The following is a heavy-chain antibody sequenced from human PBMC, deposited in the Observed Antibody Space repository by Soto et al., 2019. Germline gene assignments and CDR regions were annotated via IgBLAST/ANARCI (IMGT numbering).Heavy chain of an antibody. V-gene: IGHV1-18*01. CDR2: ISAYNGNT. Sequence: QVQLVQSGAEVKKPGASVKVSCKASGYTFTSYDLSRLRQAPGHGLEWMGWISAYNGNTNYAQKLQGRVTMTTDTSTSTAYMDLRSLRSDESAVDYCAWLRASPALGLNFDYGGQGTLVNVSS. J-gene: IGHJ4*02. CDR3: AWLRASPALGLNFDY. CDR1: GYTFTSYD. D-gene: IGHD5-12*01.